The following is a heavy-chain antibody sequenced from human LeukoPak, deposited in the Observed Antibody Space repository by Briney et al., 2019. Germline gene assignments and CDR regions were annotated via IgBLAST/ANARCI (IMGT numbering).Heavy chain of an antibody. J-gene: IGHJ3*02. CDR2: IYYSGST. D-gene: IGHD3-16*01. V-gene: IGHV4-39*01. Sequence: SETLSLTCTVSGGSISSSSYYWGWIRQPPGKGLEWIGSIYYSGSTYYNPSLKSRVTISVDTSKNQFSLKLSSVTAADTAVYYCARVDYDYVWGRPHAFDIWGQGTMVTVSS. CDR1: GGSISSSSYY. CDR3: ARVDYDYVWGRPHAFDI.